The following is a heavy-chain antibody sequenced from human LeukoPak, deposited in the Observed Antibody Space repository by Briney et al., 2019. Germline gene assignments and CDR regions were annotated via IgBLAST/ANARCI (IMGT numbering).Heavy chain of an antibody. J-gene: IGHJ4*02. CDR1: GFTFSSYS. D-gene: IGHD3-10*01. CDR3: ARDVPYGSGSYYDY. CDR2: IYSGGST. Sequence: TGGSLRLSCAASGFTFSSYSMNWVRQAPGKGLEWVSVIYSGGSTYYADSVKGRFTISRDNSKNTLYLQMNSLRAEDTAVYYCARDVPYGSGSYYDYWGQGTLVTVSS. V-gene: IGHV3-66*01.